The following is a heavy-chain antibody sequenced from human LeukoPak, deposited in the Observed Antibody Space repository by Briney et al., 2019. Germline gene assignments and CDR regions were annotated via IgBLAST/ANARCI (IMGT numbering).Heavy chain of an antibody. Sequence: GGSLILSCAVSGLTFSSSWMDWVRQAPGKGLEWVASINPEGSEKYSADSVKGRFTISRDNAKNSLYLQMDSLRVEDTAFYYCARDLAYSRLDYWGQGMLVTVSS. V-gene: IGHV3-7*01. CDR2: INPEGSEK. CDR1: GLTFSSSW. J-gene: IGHJ4*02. CDR3: ARDLAYSRLDY. D-gene: IGHD5-18*01.